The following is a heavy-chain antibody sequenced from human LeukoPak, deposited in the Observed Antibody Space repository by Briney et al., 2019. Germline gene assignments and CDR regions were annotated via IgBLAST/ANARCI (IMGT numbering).Heavy chain of an antibody. J-gene: IGHJ3*02. V-gene: IGHV5-51*01. CDR1: GYSFTTYW. D-gene: IGHD2-21*02. CDR3: ARWVTADRGKKDAFDI. Sequence: GESLKISCTGSGYSFTTYWIGWVRQMPGKGLEWMGIIYPGDSDTRYSTSFQGQVTISDDKSSSTAYLQWSSLKASDTAIYHCARWVTADRGKKDAFDIWGQGTMVTVSS. CDR2: IYPGDSDT.